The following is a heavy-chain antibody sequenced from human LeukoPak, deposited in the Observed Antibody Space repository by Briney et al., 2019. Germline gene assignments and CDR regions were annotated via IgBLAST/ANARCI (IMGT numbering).Heavy chain of an antibody. Sequence: PSQTRSLTCSVSGGSISSGDYYWSWIRQPPGKGLEWIGYIYYSGSTYYNPSLKSRVTISVDTSKNQFSLKLSSVTAADTAVYYCARVLNPIRHYYDSSGYGYFDYWGQGTLVTVSS. CDR2: IYYSGST. D-gene: IGHD3-22*01. CDR3: ARVLNPIRHYYDSSGYGYFDY. V-gene: IGHV4-30-4*01. CDR1: GGSISSGDYY. J-gene: IGHJ4*02.